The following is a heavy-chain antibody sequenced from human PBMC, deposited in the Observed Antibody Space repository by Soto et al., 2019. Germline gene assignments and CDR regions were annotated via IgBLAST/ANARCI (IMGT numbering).Heavy chain of an antibody. CDR1: GGSIGSYY. Sequence: NPSETLSLTCTVSGGSIGSYYWSWIRQPPGKGLEWIGYIYYSGSTNYNPSLKSRLTMSVDTSKNQFSLKLRSVIAADTAVYYCARVGERQQYIDWLYYFDYWGQGALVTVS. CDR3: ARVGERQQYIDWLYYFDY. CDR2: IYYSGST. D-gene: IGHD3-9*01. J-gene: IGHJ4*02. V-gene: IGHV4-59*01.